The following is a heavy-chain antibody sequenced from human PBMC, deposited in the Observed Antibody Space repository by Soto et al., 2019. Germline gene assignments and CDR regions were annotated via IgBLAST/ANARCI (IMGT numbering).Heavy chain of an antibody. CDR2: IYYSGST. CDR3: ARDTSSGRGEYYYYGMDV. CDR1: GGSISSYY. J-gene: IGHJ6*02. Sequence: QVQLQESGPGLVKPSETLSLTCTVSGGSISSYYWSWIRQPPGKGLEWIGYIYYSGSTNYNPSLKSRVTISVDTSKNQFSLKLSSVTAADTAVYYCARDTSSGRGEYYYYGMDVWGQGTTVTVSS. V-gene: IGHV4-59*01. D-gene: IGHD6-19*01.